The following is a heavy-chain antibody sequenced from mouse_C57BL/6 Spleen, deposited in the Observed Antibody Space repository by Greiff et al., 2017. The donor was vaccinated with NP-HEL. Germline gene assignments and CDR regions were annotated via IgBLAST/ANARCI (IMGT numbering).Heavy chain of an antibody. CDR2: IDPSDSYT. CDR1: GYTFTSYW. Sequence: VQLQQPGAELVRPGTSVKLSCKASGYTFTSYWMHWVKQRPGQGLEWIGVIDPSDSYTNYNQKFKGKATLTVDTSSSTAYMQLSSLTSEDSAVYYCAYNYLYAMDYWGQGTSVTVSS. J-gene: IGHJ4*01. D-gene: IGHD1-3*01. CDR3: AYNYLYAMDY. V-gene: IGHV1-59*01.